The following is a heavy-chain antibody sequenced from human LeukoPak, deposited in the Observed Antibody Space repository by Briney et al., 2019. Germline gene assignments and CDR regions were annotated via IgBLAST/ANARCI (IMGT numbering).Heavy chain of an antibody. Sequence: HGESLKISCKGSGYSFSSYWIGWVRQMPGKGLEWMGIIYPGHSDTKYSPSFQGQVTMSADRSINTAYLQWSSLKASDTAIYYCARLPHCGSDCYPNWFDPWGQGTLVTVSS. V-gene: IGHV5-51*01. J-gene: IGHJ5*02. CDR1: GYSFSSYW. CDR3: ARLPHCGSDCYPNWFDP. CDR2: IYPGHSDT. D-gene: IGHD2-21*02.